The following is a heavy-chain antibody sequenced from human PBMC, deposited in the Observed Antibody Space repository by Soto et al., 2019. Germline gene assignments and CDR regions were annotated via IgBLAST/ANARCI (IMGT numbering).Heavy chain of an antibody. CDR3: ARDGVAGNSGFDV. J-gene: IGHJ6*02. D-gene: IGHD6-13*01. CDR1: GGSISSGGYY. Sequence: TLSHTCTVSGGSISSGGYYWSWIRQHPGKGLEWIGYIYYSGSTYYNQSLKSRVTISVDTSKNQFSLKLSSVTAADTAVYYCARDGVAGNSGFDVSGPGTPVTVYS. V-gene: IGHV4-31*03. CDR2: IYYSGST.